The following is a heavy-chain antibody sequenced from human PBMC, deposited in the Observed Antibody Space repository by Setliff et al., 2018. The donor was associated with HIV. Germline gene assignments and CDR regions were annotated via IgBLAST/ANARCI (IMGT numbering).Heavy chain of an antibody. V-gene: IGHV1-46*01. Sequence: ASVKVSCKASGYTFTRYDINWVRRAPGQGLEWMGMITPRDGRTNYEQKFQGRVTMTRDTSTTTVYMELSSLTSEDTAIYYCARDFGGRWTFDYWGQGTLVTVSS. CDR3: ARDFGGRWTFDY. J-gene: IGHJ4*02. CDR1: GYTFTRYD. CDR2: ITPRDGRT. D-gene: IGHD3-10*01.